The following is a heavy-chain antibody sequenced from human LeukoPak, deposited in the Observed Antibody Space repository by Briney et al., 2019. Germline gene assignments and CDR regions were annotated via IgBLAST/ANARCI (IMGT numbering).Heavy chain of an antibody. CDR3: ARRYYDFWSGYPVNYYYYMDV. Sequence: VASVKVSCNASGYTFTSYDINWVRQATGQGLEWMGWMNPNSGNTGYAQKFQGRVTITRNTSISTAYMELSSLRSEDTAVYYCARRYYDFWSGYPVNYYYYMDVWGKGTTVTVSS. V-gene: IGHV1-8*03. CDR1: GYTFTSYD. D-gene: IGHD3-3*01. CDR2: MNPNSGNT. J-gene: IGHJ6*03.